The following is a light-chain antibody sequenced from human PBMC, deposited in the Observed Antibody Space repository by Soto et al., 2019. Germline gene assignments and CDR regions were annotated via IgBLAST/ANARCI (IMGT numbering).Light chain of an antibody. CDR1: QSITTY. CDR3: QQGYNTPHT. CDR2: AAS. V-gene: IGKV1-39*01. J-gene: IGKJ2*01. Sequence: DIQMTQSPSSLSASVGDRATITCRASQSITTYLNWYQQKPGKAPKLLIYAASSLQSGVPSRFSGSGSGTDFTLTIGSLQPEDFATYYCQQGYNTPHTFGQGTNLEIK.